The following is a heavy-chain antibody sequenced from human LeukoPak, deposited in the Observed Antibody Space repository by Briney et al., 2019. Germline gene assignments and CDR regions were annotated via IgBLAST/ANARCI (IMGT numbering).Heavy chain of an antibody. CDR1: GGSFSGYY. CDR2: INHSGST. J-gene: IGHJ4*02. Sequence: SETLSLTCVVYGGSFSGYYWSWIRQPPGKGLEWIGEINHSGSTNYNPSLKSRVTISVDTSKNQFSLKLSSVTAADTAVYYCARDPPMYYYDSSGYYHPFDYWGQGTLVTVSS. D-gene: IGHD3-22*01. V-gene: IGHV4-34*01. CDR3: ARDPPMYYYDSSGYYHPFDY.